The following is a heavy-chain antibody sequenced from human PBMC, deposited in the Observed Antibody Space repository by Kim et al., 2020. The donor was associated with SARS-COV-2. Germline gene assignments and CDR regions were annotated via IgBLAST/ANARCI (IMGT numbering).Heavy chain of an antibody. V-gene: IGHV7-4-1*02. J-gene: IGHJ6*02. D-gene: IGHD2-2*02. CDR2: INTNTGNP. Sequence: ASVKVSCKASGYTFTSYAMNWVRQAPGQGLEWMGWINTNTGNPTYAQGFTGRFVFSLDTSVSTAYLQISSLKAEDTAVYYCARPGVPAAITYYYYYGMDVWGQGTTVTVSS. CDR1: GYTFTSYA. CDR3: ARPGVPAAITYYYYYGMDV.